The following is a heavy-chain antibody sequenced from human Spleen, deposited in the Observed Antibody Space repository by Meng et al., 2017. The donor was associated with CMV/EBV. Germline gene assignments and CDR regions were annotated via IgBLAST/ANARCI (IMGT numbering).Heavy chain of an antibody. J-gene: IGHJ4*02. CDR1: GGSFSGYY. CDR3: ARWSQVCSSTSCYLDY. Sequence: YGGSFSGYYWSWIRQPPGKGLEWIGEINHSGSTSYNPSLKSRVTISVDTSKKQFSLKVSSVTAADTAVYYCARWSQVCSSTSCYLDYWGQGTLVTVSS. D-gene: IGHD2-2*01. CDR2: INHSGST. V-gene: IGHV4-34*01.